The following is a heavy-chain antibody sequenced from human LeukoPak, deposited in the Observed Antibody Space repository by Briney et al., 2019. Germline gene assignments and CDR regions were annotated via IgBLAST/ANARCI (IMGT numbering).Heavy chain of an antibody. D-gene: IGHD2-2*01. CDR3: ARVWHCTSTSCYDY. J-gene: IGHJ4*02. CDR2: ISSSSGTI. Sequence: PGGSLRLSCAASGFIFSSYSMNSVRQAPGKGLEWVSYISSSSGTIYYADSVKGRFTISRDNAKNSLYLQMNSLRDEDTAVYYCARVWHCTSTSCYDYWGQGTLVTVSS. CDR1: GFIFSSYS. V-gene: IGHV3-48*02.